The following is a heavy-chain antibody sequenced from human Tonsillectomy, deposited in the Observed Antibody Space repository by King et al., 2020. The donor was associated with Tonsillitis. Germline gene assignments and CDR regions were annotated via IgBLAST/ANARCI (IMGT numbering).Heavy chain of an antibody. J-gene: IGHJ4*02. D-gene: IGHD4-17*01. CDR2: INWDSVTT. CDR3: AKAIRTDDDY. Sequence: EVQLVESGGVVVQPGGSLRLSCAASGFTFDDYTMHWVRQAPGKGLEWVSLINWDSVTTYYADSVKGRFTISRDNSKNSLYLQMNSLRTEDTALYYCAKAIRTDDDYWGQGTLVTVSS. CDR1: GFTFDDYT. V-gene: IGHV3-43*01.